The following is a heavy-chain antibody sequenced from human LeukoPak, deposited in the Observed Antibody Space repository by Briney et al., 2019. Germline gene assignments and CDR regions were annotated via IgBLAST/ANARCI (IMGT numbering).Heavy chain of an antibody. V-gene: IGHV4-34*01. CDR1: GGSFSGYY. CDR3: ASVRYFDWSYLDYYYYMDV. Sequence: SETLSLTCAVYGGSFSGYYWSWIRQPPGKGLEWIGEINHSGSTNYNPSLKSRVTISVDTSKNQFSLKLSSVTAADTAVYYCASVRYFDWSYLDYYYYMDVWGKGTTVTISS. CDR2: INHSGST. J-gene: IGHJ6*03. D-gene: IGHD3-9*01.